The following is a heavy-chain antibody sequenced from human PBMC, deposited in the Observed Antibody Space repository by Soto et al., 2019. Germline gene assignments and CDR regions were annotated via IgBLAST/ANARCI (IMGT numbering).Heavy chain of an antibody. CDR3: ARDTMTPYAFDI. CDR1: GGSISSGGYY. V-gene: IGHV4-31*03. Sequence: SETLSLTCTVSGGSISSGGYYWGWIRQRPWKGLEWIGYIYYSGSTYYNPSLKSRVTIAADTSKNQFSLKLSSVTAADTAVYYCARDTMTPYAFDIWGQATMVTVSS. D-gene: IGHD3-3*01. CDR2: IYYSGST. J-gene: IGHJ3*02.